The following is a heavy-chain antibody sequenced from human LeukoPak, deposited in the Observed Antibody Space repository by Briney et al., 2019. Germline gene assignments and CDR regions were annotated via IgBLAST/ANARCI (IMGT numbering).Heavy chain of an antibody. Sequence: GGYLRLYCAASGFTFSSYAMSWVRQAPGKGLEWVSSISSSSSYIYYADSVKGRFTISRDNAKNSLYLQMNSLRAEDTAVYYCARAGGVYCSSTSCPFDYWGQGTLVTVSS. CDR1: GFTFSSYA. D-gene: IGHD2-2*01. J-gene: IGHJ4*02. V-gene: IGHV3-21*01. CDR3: ARAGGVYCSSTSCPFDY. CDR2: ISSSSSYI.